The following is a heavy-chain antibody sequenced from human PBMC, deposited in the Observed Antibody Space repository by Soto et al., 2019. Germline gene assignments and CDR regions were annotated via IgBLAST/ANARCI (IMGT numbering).Heavy chain of an antibody. D-gene: IGHD2-2*01. CDR2: IIPIFGTA. J-gene: IGHJ6*02. Sequence: QVQLVQSGAEVKKPGSSVKVSCKASVGTFSSYAISWVRQAPGQGLEWTGGIIPIFGTANYAQKLQGRVTITADESTSTAYLELSSLRSEDTAVYYCARHVPAAGYYYGMDVWGQGTTVTVSS. CDR1: VGTFSSYA. V-gene: IGHV1-69*12. CDR3: ARHVPAAGYYYGMDV.